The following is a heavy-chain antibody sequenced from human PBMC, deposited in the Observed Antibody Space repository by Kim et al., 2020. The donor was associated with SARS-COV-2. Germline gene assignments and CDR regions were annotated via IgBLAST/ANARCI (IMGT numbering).Heavy chain of an antibody. Sequence: SETLSLTCTVSGGSISSYYWTWIRQPPGKGLEWIGDIYYSGSTNYNPSLKSRVTISVATSKNQFSLKLSSVTAEDTALYYCARGSRSWPHWGGFDPWGQG. J-gene: IGHJ5*02. CDR1: GGSISSYY. CDR3: ARGSRSWPHWGGFDP. D-gene: IGHD6-13*01. CDR2: IYYSGST. V-gene: IGHV4-59*01.